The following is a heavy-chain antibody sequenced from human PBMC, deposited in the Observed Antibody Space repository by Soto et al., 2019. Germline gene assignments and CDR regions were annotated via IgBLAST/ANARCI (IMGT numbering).Heavy chain of an antibody. D-gene: IGHD4-17*01. Sequence: PGGSLRLSCASSGFPFNSYDMNWVRQAPGKGLEWVSYISSSSSTIYYADSVKGRFTISRDNAKNSLYLQMNSLRAEDMSVYYCARGSIYGDPTDFWGQGTLVTVSS. CDR3: ARGSIYGDPTDF. CDR1: GFPFNSYD. CDR2: ISSSSSTI. V-gene: IGHV3-48*01. J-gene: IGHJ4*02.